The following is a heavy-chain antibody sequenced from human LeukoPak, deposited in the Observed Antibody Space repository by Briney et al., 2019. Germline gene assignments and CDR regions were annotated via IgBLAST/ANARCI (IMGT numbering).Heavy chain of an antibody. CDR3: ARDLLSSGDY. CDR1: GGSIRSSY. J-gene: IGHJ4*02. V-gene: IGHV4-59*01. Sequence: KASETLSLTCTVSGGSIRSSYWSWIRHPPGKGLEWIGCMFYSGTTNYNPSLKSRVTISVDTSKNQFSLKLSSVTAADTAVYYCARDLLSSGDYWGQGTLVTVSS. CDR2: MFYSGTT.